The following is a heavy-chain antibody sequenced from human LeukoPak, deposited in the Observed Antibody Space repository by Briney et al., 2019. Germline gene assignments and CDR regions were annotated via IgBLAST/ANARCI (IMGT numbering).Heavy chain of an antibody. CDR3: ASITVTTNL. J-gene: IGHJ5*02. V-gene: IGHV4-4*09. Sequence: KTSETLSLTCTASGGSISSYYWSWIRQPPGKGLEWIGYIYTSGSTNYNPSLKSRVTISVDTSKNQFSLKLSSVTAADTAVYYCASITVTTNLWGQGTLVTVSS. CDR1: GGSISSYY. D-gene: IGHD4-17*01. CDR2: IYTSGST.